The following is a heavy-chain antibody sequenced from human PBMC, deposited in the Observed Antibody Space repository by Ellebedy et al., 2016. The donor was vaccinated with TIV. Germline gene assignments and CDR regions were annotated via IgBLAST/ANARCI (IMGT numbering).Heavy chain of an antibody. J-gene: IGHJ4*02. CDR2: ISYSGST. V-gene: IGHV4-59*08. Sequence: MPSETLSLTCTVSGGSISNYYWSWIRQPPGKGLEWIGYISYSGSTNYNPSLQSRITISVDTSKNQFSLKLSSVTAADTAVYYCARHDDYGDYVSFDYWGQGTLVTVSS. CDR1: GGSISNYY. CDR3: ARHDDYGDYVSFDY. D-gene: IGHD4-17*01.